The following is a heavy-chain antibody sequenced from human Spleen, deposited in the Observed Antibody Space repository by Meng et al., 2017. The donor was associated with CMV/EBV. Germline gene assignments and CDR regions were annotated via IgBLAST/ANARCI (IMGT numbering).Heavy chain of an antibody. CDR1: INSYDKY. CDR2: IYYSGSS. V-gene: IGHV4-31*02. J-gene: IGHJ4*02. D-gene: IGHD2-2*01. Sequence: INSYDKYWSWVRQHPGKGLEWIGYIYYSGSSYYNPSLKSRLMVSVDTSKNQFSLKLSSVTAADTAVYYCARVADCSRTSCSFRYFDYWGQGILVTVSS. CDR3: ARVADCSRTSCSFRYFDY.